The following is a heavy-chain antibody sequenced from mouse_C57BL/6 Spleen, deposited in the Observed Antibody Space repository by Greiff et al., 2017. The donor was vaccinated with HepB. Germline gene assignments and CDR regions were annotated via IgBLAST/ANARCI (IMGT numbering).Heavy chain of an antibody. CDR2: ISYDGSN. CDR1: GYSITSGYY. Sequence: ESGPGLVKPSQSLSLTCSVTGYSITSGYYWNWIRQFPGNKLEWMGYISYDGSNNYNPSLKNRISITRDTSKNQFFLKLNSVTTEDTATYYCARVGTVVAVDYWGQGTTLTVSS. D-gene: IGHD1-1*01. CDR3: ARVGTVVAVDY. V-gene: IGHV3-6*01. J-gene: IGHJ2*01.